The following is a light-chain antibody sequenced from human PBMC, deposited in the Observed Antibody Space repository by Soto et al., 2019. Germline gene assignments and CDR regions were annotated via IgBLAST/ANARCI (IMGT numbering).Light chain of an antibody. CDR2: GAT. CDR3: QQYHNWPVT. CDR1: QSVSTR. J-gene: IGKJ4*01. Sequence: EIVMTQSPATLSVSPGERVTLSCRASQSVSTRLAWYQHKPGQSPRLLISGATTGATGIPPRFSASGSGTDFTLTVNSLQSEDIAVYYRQQYHNWPVTFG. V-gene: IGKV3-15*01.